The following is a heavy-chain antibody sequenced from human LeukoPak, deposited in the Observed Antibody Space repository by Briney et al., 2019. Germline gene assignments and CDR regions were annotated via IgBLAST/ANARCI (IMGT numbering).Heavy chain of an antibody. D-gene: IGHD3-16*02. CDR2: IYCGDSDT. V-gene: IGHV5-51*01. CDR1: ANSCTSYW. Sequence: GESLKISCQDSANSCTSYWIGWVRQKPGKGLEWMGTIYCGDSDTRYSPSFQGQVTISADKSTSTTYLQWNSLQASDTAMYYCARRITLADKDRYFDYWGQGTLVTVSS. CDR3: ARRITLADKDRYFDY. J-gene: IGHJ4*02.